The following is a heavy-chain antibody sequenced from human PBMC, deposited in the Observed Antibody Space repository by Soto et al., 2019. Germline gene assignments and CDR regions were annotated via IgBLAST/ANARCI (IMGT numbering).Heavy chain of an antibody. CDR3: ARRYGYAFDI. J-gene: IGHJ3*02. CDR2: IYYSGGT. D-gene: IGHD4-17*01. V-gene: IGHV4-59*01. CDR1: GGSISSYY. Sequence: SETLSLTCTVSGGSISSYYWSWIRQPPGKGLEWIGYIYYSGGTNYNPSLKSRVTISVDTSKNQFSLKLSSVTAADTAVYYCARRYGYAFDIWGQGTMVTVSS.